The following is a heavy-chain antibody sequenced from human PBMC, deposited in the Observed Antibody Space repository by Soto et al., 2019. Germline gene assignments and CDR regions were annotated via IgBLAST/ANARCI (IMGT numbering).Heavy chain of an antibody. CDR1: GFTFRSYA. D-gene: IGHD4-17*01. V-gene: IGHV3-23*01. CDR3: AKDHKTTRSPLDLLDI. CDR2: INGSGGST. J-gene: IGHJ3*02. Sequence: GGSLRLSCAGSGFTFRSYAMSWVRQAPGKGLEWVSAINGSGGSTYYAASVKGRFTISRDNSKNTLYLQMNSLRAEDTAVYYCAKDHKTTRSPLDLLDIWGQGTMVP.